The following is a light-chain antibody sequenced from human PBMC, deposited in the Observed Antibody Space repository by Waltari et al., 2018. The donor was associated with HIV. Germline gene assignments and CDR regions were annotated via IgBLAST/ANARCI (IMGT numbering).Light chain of an antibody. CDR2: GDY. CDR1: ASTIGTNYD. J-gene: IGLJ1*01. CDR3: QSYDVALGGFYL. V-gene: IGLV1-40*01. Sequence: QSVLTQPPSVSGAPGQSVPISCSGSASTIGTNYDVNWYQQFPGAAPKLLIFGDYNRPSGVPDRFSGSKSGTSASLAITGLQPEDEADYYCQSYDVALGGFYLFGTGTTVTVL.